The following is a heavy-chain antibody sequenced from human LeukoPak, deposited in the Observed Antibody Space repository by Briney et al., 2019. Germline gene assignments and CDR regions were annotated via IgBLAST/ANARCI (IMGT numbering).Heavy chain of an antibody. CDR1: GYTFTSYA. D-gene: IGHD2-2*03. J-gene: IGHJ4*02. Sequence: ASVKVSCKASGYTFTSYATHWVRQAPGQRLEWMGWINAGNGNTKYSQKFQGRVTITRDTSASTAYMELSSLRSEDTAVYYCARASVGYRDFRFDYWGQGTLVTVSS. CDR3: ARASVGYRDFRFDY. CDR2: INAGNGNT. V-gene: IGHV1-3*01.